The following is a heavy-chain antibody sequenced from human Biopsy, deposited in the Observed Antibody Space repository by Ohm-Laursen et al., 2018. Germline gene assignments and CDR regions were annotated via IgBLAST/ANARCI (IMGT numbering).Heavy chain of an antibody. D-gene: IGHD3-16*01. CDR3: ARDIMNRIAGLVARSDVFDV. V-gene: IGHV1-2*02. CDR1: GYAVNDYF. J-gene: IGHJ3*01. CDR2: NSPNRGGT. Sequence: ASVKVSCKGSGYAVNDYFLHWLRQAPGQGPGWMGWNSPNRGGTNYAQKFQGRVTMTTDTSTSTVYLELRRLISDDTAVYYCARDIMNRIAGLVARSDVFDVWGQGTLVTVSS.